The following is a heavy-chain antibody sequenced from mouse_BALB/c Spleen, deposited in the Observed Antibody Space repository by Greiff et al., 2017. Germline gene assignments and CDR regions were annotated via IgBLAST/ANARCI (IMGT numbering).Heavy chain of an antibody. J-gene: IGHJ1*01. CDR2: INPSTGYT. D-gene: IGHD2-3*01. CDR3: ARSPWLLRGWYFDV. V-gene: IGHV1-7*01. Sequence: QVQLQQSGAELAKPGASVKMSCKASGYTFTSYWMHWVKQRPGQGLEWIGYINPSTGYTEYNQKFKDKATLTADKSSSTAYMQLSSLTSEDSAVYYCARSPWLLRGWYFDVWGAGTTVTVSS. CDR1: GYTFTSYW.